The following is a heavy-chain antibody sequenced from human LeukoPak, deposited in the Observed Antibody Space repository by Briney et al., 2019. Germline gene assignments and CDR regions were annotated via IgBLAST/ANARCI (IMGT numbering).Heavy chain of an antibody. D-gene: IGHD1-26*01. CDR2: IYPGDSDT. V-gene: IGHV5-51*01. CDR1: GYSFTSYW. Sequence: GESLKISCKGSGYSFTSYWIGWVRQMPGKGLEWMGIIYPGDSDTRYSPSLQGQVTISADKSISTAYLQWSSLKASDTAMYYCARPSSGSHGDGAFDIWGQGTMVTVSS. J-gene: IGHJ3*02. CDR3: ARPSSGSHGDGAFDI.